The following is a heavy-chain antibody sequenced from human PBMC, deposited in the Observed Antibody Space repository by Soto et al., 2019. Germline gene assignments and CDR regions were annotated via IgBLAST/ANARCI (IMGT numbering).Heavy chain of an antibody. CDR3: ARAAIVLGWFDP. Sequence: QVQLVQSGAEVKKPGASVKVSCKASGYTFTSYGISWVRQAPGQGLEWMGWISAYNGNTNYAQKLPDRFAMTTNTSTSKAYMELRSLRSDDTAVYYCARAAIVLGWFDPWGQGTLVTVSS. CDR2: ISAYNGNT. J-gene: IGHJ5*02. V-gene: IGHV1-18*01. CDR1: GYTFTSYG. D-gene: IGHD2-2*01.